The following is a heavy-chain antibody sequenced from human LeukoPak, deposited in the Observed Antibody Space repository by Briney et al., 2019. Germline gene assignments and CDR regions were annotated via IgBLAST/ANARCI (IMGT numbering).Heavy chain of an antibody. V-gene: IGHV3-49*03. Sequence: GGSLRLSCTASGFTFGDYAMSWFRQAPGKGLEWVGFIRSKAYGGTTEYAASVKGRFTISRDDSKSIAYLQMNSLKTEDTAVYYCTMYYDFWSGYHTTDYWGQGTLVTVSS. D-gene: IGHD3-3*01. J-gene: IGHJ4*02. CDR2: IRSKAYGGTT. CDR3: TMYYDFWSGYHTTDY. CDR1: GFTFGDYA.